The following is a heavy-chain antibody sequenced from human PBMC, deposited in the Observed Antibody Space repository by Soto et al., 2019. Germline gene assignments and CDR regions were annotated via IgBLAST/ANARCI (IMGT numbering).Heavy chain of an antibody. CDR1: GFTFSGHG. J-gene: IGHJ4*02. CDR2: VWHDGSKE. Sequence: QVQLVESGGGVVQPGRSLRLSCAASGFTFSGHGMHWVRQAPGKGLEWVEVVWHDGSKEYYADSVKGRFTISRDNSKNTLYLQMNSLRDEDTAVYSCARWRGGEYGGNSGYYDYCCQGTLVNVSS. CDR3: ARWRGGEYGGNSGYYDY. D-gene: IGHD2-21*02. V-gene: IGHV3-33*01.